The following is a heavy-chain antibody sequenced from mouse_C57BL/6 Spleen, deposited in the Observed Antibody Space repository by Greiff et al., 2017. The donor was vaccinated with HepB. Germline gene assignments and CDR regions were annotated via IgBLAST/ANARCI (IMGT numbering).Heavy chain of an antibody. CDR1: GYTFTSYW. V-gene: IGHV1-5*01. Sequence: VQLQQSGTVLARPGASVKMSCKTSGYTFTSYWLHWVNQRPGQGLEWIGAIYPGNSDTNYNQKFKGKAKLTAVTSASTAYMELSSLTNEDSAVYYCTRGNWDEGNGWGQGTTLTVSS. CDR3: TRGNWDEGNG. D-gene: IGHD4-1*01. J-gene: IGHJ2*01. CDR2: IYPGNSDT.